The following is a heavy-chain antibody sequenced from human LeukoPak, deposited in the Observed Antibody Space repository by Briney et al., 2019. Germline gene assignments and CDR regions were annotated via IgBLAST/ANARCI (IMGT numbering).Heavy chain of an antibody. Sequence: GGSLRLSCAASGFTFSSYAMSWVRQAPGKGLEWVSAISGSGGSTYYADSVKGRFTISRDNSKNTLYLQMNSLRAEETAVYYCAKDMGVYIVGAEVDYWGQGTLVTVSS. CDR2: ISGSGGST. V-gene: IGHV3-23*01. J-gene: IGHJ4*02. D-gene: IGHD1-26*01. CDR3: AKDMGVYIVGAEVDY. CDR1: GFTFSSYA.